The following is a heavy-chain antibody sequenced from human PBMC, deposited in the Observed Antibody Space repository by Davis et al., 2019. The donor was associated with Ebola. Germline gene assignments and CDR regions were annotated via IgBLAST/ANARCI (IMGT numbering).Heavy chain of an antibody. V-gene: IGHV3-30*14. D-gene: IGHD6-13*01. CDR3: ARVVYSSSWYNY. CDR2: ISYDGSNK. Sequence: PGGSLRLSCAASGFTFDDYAMHWVRQAPGKGLEWVAVISYDGSNKYYADSVKGRFTISRDNSKNTLYLQMNSLRAEDTAVYYCARVVYSSSWYNYWGQGTLVTVSS. CDR1: GFTFDDYA. J-gene: IGHJ4*02.